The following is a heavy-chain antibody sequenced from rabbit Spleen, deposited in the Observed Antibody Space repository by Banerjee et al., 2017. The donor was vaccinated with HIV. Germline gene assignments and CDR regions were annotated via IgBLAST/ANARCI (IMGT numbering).Heavy chain of an antibody. Sequence: QEQLVESGGDLVKPGASLTLTCTASGFSFSSRYYMCWVRQAPGKGLEWIACIASGSSGDIYYASWAKGRFTISKTSSTTVTLQMTSLTAADTATYFCARDTGSSFSSYGMDLWGQGTLVTVS. CDR2: IASGSSGDI. CDR3: ARDTGSSFSSYGMDL. J-gene: IGHJ6*01. V-gene: IGHV1S45*01. D-gene: IGHD8-1*01. CDR1: GFSFSSRYY.